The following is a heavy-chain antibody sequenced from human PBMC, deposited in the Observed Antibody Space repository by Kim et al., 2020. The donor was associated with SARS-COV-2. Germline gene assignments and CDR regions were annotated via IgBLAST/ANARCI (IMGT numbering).Heavy chain of an antibody. CDR1: GGSISSYY. V-gene: IGHV4-59*01. CDR3: ARDSRITKSLRSAFDI. CDR2: IYYSGST. D-gene: IGHD3-10*01. J-gene: IGHJ3*02. Sequence: SETLSLTCTVSGGSISSYYWSWIRQPPGKGLEWIGYIYYSGSTNYNPSLKSRVTISVDTSKNQFSLKLSSVTAADTAVYYCARDSRITKSLRSAFDIWGQGTMVTVSS.